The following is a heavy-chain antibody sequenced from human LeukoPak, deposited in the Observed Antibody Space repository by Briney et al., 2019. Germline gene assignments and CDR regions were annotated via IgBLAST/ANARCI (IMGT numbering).Heavy chain of an antibody. Sequence: SSETLSLTCAVYGGSFSGYYWSWIRQPPGKGLEWIGEINHSGSTNYNPSLKSRVTISVDTSKNQFSLKLSSVTAADTAVYYCARTRPDIVVVPAATSQRGYYYYYYYMDVWGKGTTVTVSS. CDR3: ARTRPDIVVVPAATSQRGYYYYYYYMDV. CDR2: INHSGST. CDR1: GGSFSGYY. J-gene: IGHJ6*03. V-gene: IGHV4-34*01. D-gene: IGHD2-2*01.